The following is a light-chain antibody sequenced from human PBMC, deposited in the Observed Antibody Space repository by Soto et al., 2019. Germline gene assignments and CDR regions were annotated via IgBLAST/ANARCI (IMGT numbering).Light chain of an antibody. CDR1: SSNIGGYT. CDR3: AAWDDSLKGWV. Sequence: QAVVTQPPSASGTPGQRVTISCSGSSSNIGGYTVNWYQQLPGTAPKLLIYSHNQRPSGVPDRFSGSKSGTSASLAISGLQSEDEADYYCAAWDDSLKGWVFGGGTKLTVL. CDR2: SHN. V-gene: IGLV1-44*01. J-gene: IGLJ3*02.